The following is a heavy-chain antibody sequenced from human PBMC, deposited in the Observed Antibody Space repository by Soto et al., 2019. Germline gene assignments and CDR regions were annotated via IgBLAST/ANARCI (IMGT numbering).Heavy chain of an antibody. J-gene: IGHJ4*02. Sequence: SGGSLRLSCAASGFTFDDYAMHWVRQAPGKGLEWVSGISWNSGSIGYADSVKGRFTISRDNAKNSLYLQMNSLRAEDTALYYCAKALRYSSSWYYFDYWGQGTLVTVSS. CDR2: ISWNSGSI. V-gene: IGHV3-9*01. CDR3: AKALRYSSSWYYFDY. CDR1: GFTFDDYA. D-gene: IGHD6-13*01.